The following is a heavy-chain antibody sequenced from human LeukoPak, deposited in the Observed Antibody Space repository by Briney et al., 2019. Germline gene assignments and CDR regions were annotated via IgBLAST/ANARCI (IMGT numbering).Heavy chain of an antibody. CDR3: AELGITMIGGV. J-gene: IGHJ6*03. CDR1: GFTFSSYA. V-gene: IGHV3-21*01. Sequence: GGSLRLSCAASGFTFSSYAMNWVRQAPGKGLEWVSSISGRSADIYYADSVKGRFTISRDNAKNSLYLQMNSLRAEDTAVYYCAELGITMIGGVWGKGTTVTIS. D-gene: IGHD3-10*02. CDR2: ISGRSADI.